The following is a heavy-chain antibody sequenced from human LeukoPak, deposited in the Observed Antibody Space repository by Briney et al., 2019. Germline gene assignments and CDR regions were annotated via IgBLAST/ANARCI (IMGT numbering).Heavy chain of an antibody. D-gene: IGHD4-23*01. Sequence: PSETLSLTCTVSGGSIPTYYWSWLRQPPGKGLKWIGYIYHSEITNYNPSLKSRVTISVDTSKNQCSLKLSSVTAADTAVYYCASTDKGGTGTYWGQGTLVTVSS. CDR2: IYHSEIT. V-gene: IGHV4-59*01. CDR1: GGSIPTYY. CDR3: ASTDKGGTGTY. J-gene: IGHJ4*02.